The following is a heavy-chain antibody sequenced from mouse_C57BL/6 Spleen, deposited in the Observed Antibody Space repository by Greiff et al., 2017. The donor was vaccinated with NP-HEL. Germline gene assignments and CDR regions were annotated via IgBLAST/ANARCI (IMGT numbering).Heavy chain of an antibody. V-gene: IGHV1-61*01. D-gene: IGHD2-3*01. CDR1: GYTFTSYW. Sequence: VQLQQSGAELVRPGSSVKLSCKASGYTFTSYWMDWVKQRPGQGLEWIGNIYPSDSETHYNQKFKDKATLTVDKSSSTAYMQLSSLTSEDSAVYYCARDGYLYAMDYWGQGTSVTVSS. CDR2: IYPSDSET. CDR3: ARDGYLYAMDY. J-gene: IGHJ4*01.